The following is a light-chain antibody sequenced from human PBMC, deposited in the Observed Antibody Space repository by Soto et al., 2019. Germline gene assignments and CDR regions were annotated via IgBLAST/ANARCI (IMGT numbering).Light chain of an antibody. CDR1: QSVTTY. Sequence: EIILTQSPATLSLSAGERVTLSCRASQSVTTYLGWYQHKPGQAPRLLIYDASTPATDIPARFSGSGSGTDFTLTISTLEPADFAVYFCQQRADGPSYTFGQGTKLEIK. CDR2: DAS. J-gene: IGKJ2*01. CDR3: QQRADGPSYT. V-gene: IGKV3-11*01.